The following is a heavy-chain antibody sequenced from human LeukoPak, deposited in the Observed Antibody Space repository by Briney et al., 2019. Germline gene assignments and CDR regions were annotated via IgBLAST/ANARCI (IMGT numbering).Heavy chain of an antibody. CDR2: IKKDGSEM. CDR1: GLIFSSYW. J-gene: IGHJ3*02. V-gene: IGHV3-7*01. D-gene: IGHD1-26*01. CDR3: ARQETSSSNGAFDI. Sequence: PGGSLRLSGEASGLIFSSYWMSWVRQAPGKGLEWVANIKKDGSEMYYVDSVKGRFTISRDNAKNSLYLQMNSLRADDTAVYHCARQETSSSNGAFDIWGQGTMVTVSS.